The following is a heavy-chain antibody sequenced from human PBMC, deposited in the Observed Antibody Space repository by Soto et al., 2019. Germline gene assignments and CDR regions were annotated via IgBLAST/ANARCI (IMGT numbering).Heavy chain of an antibody. D-gene: IGHD4-4*01. CDR2: IYWDDDK. Sequence: QITLKESGPTLVKPTQTLTLTCTFSGFSLSTSGVGVGWIRQPPGKALEWLALIYWDDDKRYSPSLKSRLTITKDTSKNQGVLTMTNMDPVDTATYNCAHSPYSNYDIAWFDPWGQGTLVTVSS. V-gene: IGHV2-5*02. J-gene: IGHJ5*02. CDR3: AHSPYSNYDIAWFDP. CDR1: GFSLSTSGVG.